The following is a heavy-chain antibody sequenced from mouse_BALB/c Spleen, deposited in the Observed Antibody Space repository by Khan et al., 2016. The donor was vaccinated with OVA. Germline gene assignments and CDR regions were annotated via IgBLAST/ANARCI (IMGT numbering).Heavy chain of an antibody. CDR2: ISSGGTYT. V-gene: IGHV5-6-4*01. J-gene: IGHJ4*01. Sequence: EVELVESGGGLVKPGGSLKLSCAASGFTFSSYTMSWVRQTPDKRLEWVATISSGGTYTYYVDSLEGRFTLSRDNAKNTLYLEMTSLKSADTAVDYCTRGEGYYGNPYAIDCWGQGTTVTVSA. CDR3: TRGEGYYGNPYAIDC. D-gene: IGHD2-1*01. CDR1: GFTFSSYT.